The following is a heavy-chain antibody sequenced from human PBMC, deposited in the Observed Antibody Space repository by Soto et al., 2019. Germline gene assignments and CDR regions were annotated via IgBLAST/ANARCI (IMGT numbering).Heavy chain of an antibody. V-gene: IGHV4-34*01. D-gene: IGHD3-3*01. Sequence: PSETLSLTCAVYGESLTGYYWSWIRQSTGKGLEWIGEINHSGTASYNPSLKSRATISLDTSKNQISLKLSSLTAADTAVYYCAGDRYDFWSGYPEAVWGQGTTVTVSS. CDR1: GESLTGYY. CDR3: AGDRYDFWSGYPEAV. J-gene: IGHJ6*02. CDR2: INHSGTA.